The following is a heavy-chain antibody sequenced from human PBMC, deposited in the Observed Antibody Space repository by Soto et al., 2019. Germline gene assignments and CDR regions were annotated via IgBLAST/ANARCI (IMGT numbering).Heavy chain of an antibody. J-gene: IGHJ6*02. D-gene: IGHD3-9*01. CDR1: GYTFTSYY. Sequence: ASVKVSCKASGYTFTSYYMHWVRQAPGQGLEWMGIINPSGGSTSYAQKFQGRVTMTRDTSTSTVYMELSSLRSEDTAVYYCARDSSYDILTGYAAYYYYGMDVWGQGTTVTVSS. CDR2: INPSGGST. V-gene: IGHV1-46*03. CDR3: ARDSSYDILTGYAAYYYYGMDV.